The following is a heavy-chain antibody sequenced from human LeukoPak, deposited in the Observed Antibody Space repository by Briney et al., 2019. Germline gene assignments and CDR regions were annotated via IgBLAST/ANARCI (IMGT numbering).Heavy chain of an antibody. CDR1: GGSFSGYY. J-gene: IGHJ4*02. D-gene: IGHD4-17*01. Sequence: SETLSLTCAVYGGSFSGYYWSWIRQPPGKGLEWIGEINHSGSTNYNPSLKSRVTISVDTSKNQFSLKLSSVTAADTAVYYCARDRNYGDYSGFDYWGQGTLVTVSS. CDR2: INHSGST. CDR3: ARDRNYGDYSGFDY. V-gene: IGHV4-34*01.